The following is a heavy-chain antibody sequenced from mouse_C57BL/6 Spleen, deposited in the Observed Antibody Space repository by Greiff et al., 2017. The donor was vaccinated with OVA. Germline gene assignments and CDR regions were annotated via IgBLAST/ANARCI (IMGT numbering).Heavy chain of an antibody. J-gene: IGHJ2*01. Sequence: QVQLKESGPELVKPGASVKISCKASGYAFSSSWMNWVKQRPGKGLEWIGRIYPGDGDTNYNGKFKGKATLTADKSSSTAYMQLSSLTSEDSAVYFCARAYGSGYFDYWGQGTTLTVSS. CDR1: GYAFSSSW. CDR2: IYPGDGDT. D-gene: IGHD1-1*01. CDR3: ARAYGSGYFDY. V-gene: IGHV1-82*01.